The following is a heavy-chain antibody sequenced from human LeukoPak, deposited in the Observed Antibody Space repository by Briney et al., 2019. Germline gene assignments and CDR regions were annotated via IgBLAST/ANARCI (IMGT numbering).Heavy chain of an antibody. J-gene: IGHJ4*02. CDR3: ARGLSKITMVRGVIITKIPN. CDR2: SYYSGTT. V-gene: IGHV4-59*08. Sequence: PSETLSLTCNVSGGSITSHSWNWIRQSPGKGLEWIGYSYYSGTTNYSPSLKSRVTILVDTSKNQFSLKLSSVTAADTAVYYCARGLSKITMVRGVIITKIPNWGQGTLVTVSS. CDR1: GGSITSHS. D-gene: IGHD3-10*01.